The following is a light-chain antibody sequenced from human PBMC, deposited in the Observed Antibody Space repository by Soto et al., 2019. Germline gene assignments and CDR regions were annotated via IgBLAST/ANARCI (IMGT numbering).Light chain of an antibody. CDR1: GSNLGNNY. J-gene: IGLJ2*01. CDR3: GTWDSSLSAVI. Sequence: QSVLTQPPSMSAAPGQKVTISCSGSGSNLGNNYVSWYQQFPGTAPKLLIYDNTKRPSGIPDRFSGSKSGTSATLGITGLQTGDEADYYCGTWDSSLSAVIFGGGTKLTVL. CDR2: DNT. V-gene: IGLV1-51*01.